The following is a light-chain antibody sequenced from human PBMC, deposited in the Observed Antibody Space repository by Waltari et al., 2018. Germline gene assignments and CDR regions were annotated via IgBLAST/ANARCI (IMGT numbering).Light chain of an antibody. CDR2: DVA. V-gene: IGLV2-14*01. Sequence: QSALTQPASVSGSPGQSITISCTGTSSDIGGYNYVSWYQQHPGKAPQLMIYDVARWPSGVSNSVSGSKSGNTASLTISGLQAEDEADYYCTSDTTTKTVVFGGGTKVTVL. CDR3: TSDTTTKTVV. J-gene: IGLJ2*01. CDR1: SSDIGGYNY.